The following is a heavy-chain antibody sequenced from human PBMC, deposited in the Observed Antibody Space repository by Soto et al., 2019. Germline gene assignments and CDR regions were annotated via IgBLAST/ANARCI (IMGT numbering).Heavy chain of an antibody. D-gene: IGHD2-21*02. V-gene: IGHV3-23*01. Sequence: EVQLLESGGGLVQPGGSLRLSCAASGFTFSSYAMSWVRQAPGKGLEWVSAISGSGGSTYYADSVKGRFTISRDNSKNTLYLQVNSLRAEDTAVYYCAKACGGDCYPFDAFDIWGQGTMVTVSS. J-gene: IGHJ3*02. CDR1: GFTFSSYA. CDR3: AKACGGDCYPFDAFDI. CDR2: ISGSGGST.